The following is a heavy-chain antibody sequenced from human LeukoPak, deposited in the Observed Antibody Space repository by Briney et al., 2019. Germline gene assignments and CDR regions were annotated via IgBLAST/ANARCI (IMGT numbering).Heavy chain of an antibody. V-gene: IGHV3-43D*03. Sequence: PGGSLRLSCAASGFTFDDYAMHWVRQAPGKGLEWVSLISWDGGSTYYADSVKGRFAISRDNSKNSLYLQMNSLRAEDTALYYCAKSISRGSGSYELRYWGQGTLVTVSS. J-gene: IGHJ4*02. D-gene: IGHD3-10*01. CDR1: GFTFDDYA. CDR3: AKSISRGSGSYELRY. CDR2: ISWDGGST.